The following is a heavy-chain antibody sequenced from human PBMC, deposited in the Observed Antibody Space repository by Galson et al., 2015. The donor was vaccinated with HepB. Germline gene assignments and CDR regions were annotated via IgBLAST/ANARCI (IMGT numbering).Heavy chain of an antibody. D-gene: IGHD3-22*01. CDR2: IRSNAYGGTT. CDR1: GFTFGDYA. CDR3: TRDPIRGHYDSSGYPDY. J-gene: IGHJ4*02. Sequence: SLRLSCAASGFTFGDYAMNWVRQAPGKGLEWVGFIRSNAYGGTTEYAASVKGRFTVSRDDSKSIAYLQMNSLKTEDTAVYYCTRDPIRGHYDSSGYPDYWGQGTLVTVSS. V-gene: IGHV3-49*04.